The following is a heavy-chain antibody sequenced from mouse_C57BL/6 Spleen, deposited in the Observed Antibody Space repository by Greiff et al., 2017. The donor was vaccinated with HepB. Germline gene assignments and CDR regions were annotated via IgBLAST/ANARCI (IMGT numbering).Heavy chain of an antibody. CDR1: GFSLTSYG. CDR3: AKSRLGRYFDV. Sequence: VKLVESGPGLVQPSQSLSITCTVSGFSLTSYGVHWVRQPPGKGLEWLGVIWSGGSTDYNAAFISRLSISKDNSKSQVFFKMNSLQADDTAIYYCAKSRLGRYFDVWGTGTTVTVSS. J-gene: IGHJ1*03. V-gene: IGHV2-4*01. D-gene: IGHD4-1*01. CDR2: IWSGGST.